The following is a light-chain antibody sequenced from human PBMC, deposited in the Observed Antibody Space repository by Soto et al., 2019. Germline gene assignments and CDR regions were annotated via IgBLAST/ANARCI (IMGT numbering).Light chain of an antibody. Sequence: QAVVTQPPSASGTPGQRVTMSCSGSSSNIGSNFLYWYQHLPGTAPKLLMYRNNQRPSGVPDRFSGSKSGTSASLAISGLRSEDEADYYCAAWDDSLNVVFGGGTKLTVL. J-gene: IGLJ2*01. CDR3: AAWDDSLNVV. CDR2: RNN. CDR1: SSNIGSNF. V-gene: IGLV1-47*01.